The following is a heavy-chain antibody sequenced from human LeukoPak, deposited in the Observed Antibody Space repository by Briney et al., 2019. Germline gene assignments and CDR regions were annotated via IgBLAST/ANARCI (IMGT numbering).Heavy chain of an antibody. CDR1: GFTFSSYA. V-gene: IGHV3-23*01. J-gene: IGHJ6*02. CDR3: AKAGVQLWSRGMDV. CDR2: ISGSGGST. Sequence: GGSLRLSCAASGFTFSSYAMSWVRQAPGKGLEWVSAISGSGGSTYYADSVKGRFTISRDNPKNTLYLQMNSLRAEDTAVYYCAKAGVQLWSRGMDVWGQGTTVTVSS. D-gene: IGHD5-18*01.